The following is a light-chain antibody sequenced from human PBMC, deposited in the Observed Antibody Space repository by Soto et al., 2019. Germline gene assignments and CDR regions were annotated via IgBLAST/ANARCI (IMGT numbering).Light chain of an antibody. CDR2: AAS. CDR1: QTIDSY. V-gene: IGKV1-9*01. CDR3: QQLNSYPLT. Sequence: DIQMTQSPSTLSGSVGDRVTITCRASQTIDSYLNWFQQKPGMAPKLLIYAASKLQSGVPSRFRGSGSGTEFTLTISSLQPEDFATYYCQQLNSYPLTFGGGTKVDIK. J-gene: IGKJ4*01.